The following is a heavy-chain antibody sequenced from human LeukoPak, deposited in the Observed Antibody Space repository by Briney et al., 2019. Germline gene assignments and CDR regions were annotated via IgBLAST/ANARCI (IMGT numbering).Heavy chain of an antibody. J-gene: IGHJ4*02. CDR1: GFAFSTSD. V-gene: IGHV3-21*01. Sequence: PGGSLRLSCAASGFAFSTSDMNWVRQAPGKGLEWVSSIGPTSIDKYYTDSVEGRFTISRDNSQNTLFLQLSSLRPDDTAVYYCARGGSGSYHYYFDYWGQGTLLTVSS. D-gene: IGHD1-26*01. CDR2: IGPTSIDK. CDR3: ARGGSGSYHYYFDY.